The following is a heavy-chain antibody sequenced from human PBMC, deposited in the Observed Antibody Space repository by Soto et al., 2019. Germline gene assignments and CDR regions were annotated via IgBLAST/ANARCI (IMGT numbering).Heavy chain of an antibody. CDR2: IRSKAYGGTT. CDR3: TRGGTVTTRGYYYYGMDV. Sequence: GGSLRLSSTDSGFTFGDYAMSWVRQAPGKGLEWVGFIRSKAYGGTTEYAASVKGRFTISRDDSKSIAYLQMNSLKTEDTAVYYCTRGGTVTTRGYYYYGMDVWGQGTTVTVSS. CDR1: GFTFGDYA. V-gene: IGHV3-49*04. D-gene: IGHD4-4*01. J-gene: IGHJ6*02.